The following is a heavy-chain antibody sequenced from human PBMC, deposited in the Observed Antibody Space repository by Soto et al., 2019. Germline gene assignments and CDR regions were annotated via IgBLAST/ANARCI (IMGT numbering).Heavy chain of an antibody. J-gene: IGHJ5*02. D-gene: IGHD5-12*01. CDR3: AIPGDIVATNNWVDP. Sequence: QVQLVQSGAEVKKPGSSVKVSCKASGGTFSSYTISWVRQAPGQGLEWMGRIIPILGIANSAQKFQGRVTITADKSTSTAYMELSSLRSEDTAVYYCAIPGDIVATNNWVDPWGQGTLVTVSS. CDR1: GGTFSSYT. V-gene: IGHV1-69*02. CDR2: IIPILGIA.